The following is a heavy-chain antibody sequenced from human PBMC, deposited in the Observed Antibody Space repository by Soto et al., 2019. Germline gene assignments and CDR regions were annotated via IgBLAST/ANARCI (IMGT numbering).Heavy chain of an antibody. D-gene: IGHD6-19*01. V-gene: IGHV6-1*01. CDR3: ARDSRYSSGGYIFDY. J-gene: IGHJ4*02. CDR2: TYYRSKLYN. CDR1: GDSVSSNSAA. Sequence: SQTLSLTCAISGDSVSSNSAAWNLISQSPSRGLEWLGRTYYRSKLYNDYAVSVKSRITINPDTSKNQFSLQLNSVTPEDTAVYSCARDSRYSSGGYIFDYWGQGNLVTVSS.